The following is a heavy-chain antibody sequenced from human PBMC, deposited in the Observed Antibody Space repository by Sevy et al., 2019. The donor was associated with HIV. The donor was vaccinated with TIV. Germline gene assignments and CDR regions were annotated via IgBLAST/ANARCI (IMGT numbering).Heavy chain of an antibody. CDR1: GGSISTYY. CDR2: IYYTGST. Sequence: SETLSLTCTVSGGSISTYYWSWIRQPPGKGLEYIGYIYYTGSTNYNPSLKSRVTISVDTSKNQFSLNLRSETAVDTAVYYCARAPPVRSGDDSLNWFDPWGQGTLVTVSS. V-gene: IGHV4-59*01. D-gene: IGHD5-12*01. J-gene: IGHJ5*02. CDR3: ARAPPVRSGDDSLNWFDP.